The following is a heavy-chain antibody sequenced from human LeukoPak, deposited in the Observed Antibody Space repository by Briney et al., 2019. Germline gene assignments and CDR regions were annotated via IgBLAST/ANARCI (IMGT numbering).Heavy chain of an antibody. V-gene: IGHV1-69*06. Sequence: ASVKVSCKASGGTFSSYAISWVRQAPGQGLEWMGGIIPIFGTANYAQKFQGRVTITADKSTSTAYMELSSLRSEDTAVYYCARSGRFLEWLSPSYYMDVWGKGTTVTVSS. J-gene: IGHJ6*03. D-gene: IGHD3-3*01. CDR1: GGTFSSYA. CDR2: IIPIFGTA. CDR3: ARSGRFLEWLSPSYYMDV.